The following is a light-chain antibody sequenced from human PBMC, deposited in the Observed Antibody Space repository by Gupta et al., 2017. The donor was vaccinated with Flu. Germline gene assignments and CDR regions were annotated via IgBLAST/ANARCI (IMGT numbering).Light chain of an antibody. V-gene: IGKV3-20*01. CDR2: GAS. CDR1: QSVSSSY. CDR3: QQYGISPYI. J-gene: IGKJ2*01. Sequence: IVLTQSPGTLSLSPWERATLSCRASQSVSSSYLAWYQQKPGQAPRLLIYGASSRATGIPGRFSGSGSGTDFTLTISRLEPEDFAVYYCQQYGISPYILGQGTKLEIK.